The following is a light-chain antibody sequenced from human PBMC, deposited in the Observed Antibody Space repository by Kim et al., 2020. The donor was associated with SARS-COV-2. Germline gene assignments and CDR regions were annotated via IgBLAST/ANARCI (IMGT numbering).Light chain of an antibody. CDR3: QQYGNSLT. V-gene: IGKV3-20*01. Sequence: EIVLTQSPGTLSLSPGERVTLSCRASQSVSRSYLAWYQQKPGQATRLLIYGTSSRATGIPDRFSGSGSVTDFTLTISRLEPEDFAVYYCQQYGNSLTFGGGTKVDIK. J-gene: IGKJ4*01. CDR1: QSVSRSY. CDR2: GTS.